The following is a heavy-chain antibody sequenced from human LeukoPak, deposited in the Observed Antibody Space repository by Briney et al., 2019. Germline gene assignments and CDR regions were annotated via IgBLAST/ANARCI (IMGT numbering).Heavy chain of an antibody. J-gene: IGHJ6*02. CDR2: IYYSGST. Sequence: SETLSLTCTVSGGSISSYYWSWIRQPPGKGLEWIGYIYYSGSTNYNPSLKSRVTISVDTSKNQFSLKLSSVTAADTAVYYCARDHYYDSSGYYYPHYYYYYGMDVWGQGTTVTVSS. V-gene: IGHV4-59*12. D-gene: IGHD3-22*01. CDR3: ARDHYYDSSGYYYPHYYYYYGMDV. CDR1: GGSISSYY.